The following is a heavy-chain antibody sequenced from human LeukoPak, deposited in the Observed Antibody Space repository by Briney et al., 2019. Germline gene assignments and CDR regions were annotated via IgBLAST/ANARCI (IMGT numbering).Heavy chain of an antibody. CDR2: ISSNGGST. CDR1: EFTFSSYA. CDR3: ARGAVATISGYYFDY. D-gene: IGHD3-10*01. Sequence: GGSLRLSCAASEFTFSSYAMHWVRQAPGKGLEYVSAISSNGGSTYYADSVKGRFTISRDNSENTLYLQMGSLRAEDMAVYYCARGAVATISGYYFDYWGQGTLVTVSS. V-gene: IGHV3-64*02. J-gene: IGHJ4*02.